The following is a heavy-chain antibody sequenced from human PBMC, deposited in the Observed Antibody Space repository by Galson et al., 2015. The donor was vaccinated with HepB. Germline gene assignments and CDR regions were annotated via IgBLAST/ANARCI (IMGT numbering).Heavy chain of an antibody. CDR2: ISSSSSTI. D-gene: IGHD3-3*01. CDR1: GFTFSSYS. CDR3: ARQYDFWSGYSPFDY. J-gene: IGHJ4*02. Sequence: SLRLSCAASGFTFSSYSMNWVRQAPGKGLEWVSYISSSSSTIYYADSVKGRFTISRDNAKNSLYLQMNSLRDEDTAVYYCARQYDFWSGYSPFDYWGRGTLVTVSS. V-gene: IGHV3-48*02.